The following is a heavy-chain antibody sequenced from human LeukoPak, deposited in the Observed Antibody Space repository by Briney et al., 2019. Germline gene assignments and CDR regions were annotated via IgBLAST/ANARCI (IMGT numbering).Heavy chain of an antibody. CDR2: ISGSGGST. D-gene: IGHD6-19*01. CDR1: GFTFSSYA. J-gene: IGHJ4*02. CDR3: AKVDSSGWYGSFDY. V-gene: IGHV3-23*01. Sequence: PGGSLRLSCAASGFTFSSYAMSWVRQAPGKGLEWVSAISGSGGSTYYADSVKGRFTISRDNSKSTLYLQMNSLRAEDTAVYYCAKVDSSGWYGSFDYWGQGTLVTVSS.